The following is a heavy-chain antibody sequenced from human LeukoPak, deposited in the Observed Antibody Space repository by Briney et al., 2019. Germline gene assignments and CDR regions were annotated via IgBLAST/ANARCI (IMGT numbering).Heavy chain of an antibody. V-gene: IGHV4-4*07. J-gene: IGHJ4*02. CDR1: GGSISSYY. Sequence: SETLSLTCTVSGGSISSYYWSWIRQPAGKGLEWIGRIYTSGCTNYNPSLKSRVTMSVDTSKNQFSLKLSSVTAADTAVYYCARGQPGYYDSSVILDHFDYWGQGTLVTVSS. D-gene: IGHD3-22*01. CDR2: IYTSGCT. CDR3: ARGQPGYYDSSVILDHFDY.